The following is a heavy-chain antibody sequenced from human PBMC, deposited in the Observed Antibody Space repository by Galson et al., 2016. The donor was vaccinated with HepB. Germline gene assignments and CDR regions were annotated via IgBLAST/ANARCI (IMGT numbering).Heavy chain of an antibody. CDR2: ISHVGST. CDR1: GGSFSGND. D-gene: IGHD3-10*01. V-gene: IGHV4-34*01. CDR3: ARNIYGLGNL. Sequence: ETLSLTCGVYGGSFSGNDWTWIRQAPGKGLEWIGEISHVGSTNYNPSLKSRVTISVDTSKNQLSLNLRSVTAADTAVYYCARNIYGLGNLWGQGTLFTVSS. J-gene: IGHJ4*02.